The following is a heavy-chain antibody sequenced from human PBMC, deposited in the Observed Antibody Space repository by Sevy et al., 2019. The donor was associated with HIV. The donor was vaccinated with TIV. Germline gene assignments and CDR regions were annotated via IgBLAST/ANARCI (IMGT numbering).Heavy chain of an antibody. V-gene: IGHV1-69*13. CDR1: GGTFSSYA. J-gene: IGHJ6*02. D-gene: IGHD2-2*01. CDR2: IIPVFGTA. Sequence: ASVKVSCKASGGTFSSYAISWVRQAPGQWLEWMGGIIPVFGTANCAQKFQCRVTITADESTSTAYMELSSLRSEDTAVYYCARGDTTDIVAVPERGYYYYGMDVWGQGTTVTVSS. CDR3: ARGDTTDIVAVPERGYYYYGMDV.